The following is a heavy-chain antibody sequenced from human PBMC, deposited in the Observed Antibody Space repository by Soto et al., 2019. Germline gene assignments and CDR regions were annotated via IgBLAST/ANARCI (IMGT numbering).Heavy chain of an antibody. Sequence: PRGALRLSCAASGFTFSSYAMDWVRQAPGKGLEWVSAISGSGGSTYYADSVKGRFTISRDSSKNTLYLQMSSLRAEDTAVYFCAKGNSWSPALVLDIWGQGTMVTVSS. J-gene: IGHJ3*02. CDR3: AKGNSWSPALVLDI. D-gene: IGHD1-7*01. V-gene: IGHV3-23*01. CDR1: GFTFSSYA. CDR2: ISGSGGST.